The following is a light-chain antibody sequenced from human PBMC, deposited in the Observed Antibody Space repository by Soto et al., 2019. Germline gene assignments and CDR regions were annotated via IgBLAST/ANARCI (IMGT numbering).Light chain of an antibody. CDR1: QSVISSN. J-gene: IGKJ1*01. V-gene: IGKV3-20*01. CDR3: QQYGSSGT. Sequence: EIVLTQSPGTLSLSPGERAILSCMASQSVISSNLVWYQQKPGQAPRLLIYGASNRATGIPDRFSGSGSGTDFTLTISRLEPEDFAVYYCQQYGSSGTFGQGTKVDIK. CDR2: GAS.